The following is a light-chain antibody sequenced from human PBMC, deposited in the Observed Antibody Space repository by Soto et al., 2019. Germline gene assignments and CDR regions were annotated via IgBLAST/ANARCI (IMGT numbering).Light chain of an antibody. CDR2: EVN. CDR1: SSYVGSYNL. V-gene: IGLV2-23*02. J-gene: IGLJ1*01. CDR3: CSYAGSSSFYV. Sequence: QSLLTQPASVSGSPGQSITISCTGTSSYVGSYNLVSWYQHHPDEAPKLIIYEVNKRPSGVSNRFSGSKSGNTASLTISGLQAEDEADYYCCSYAGSSSFYVFGSGTRSPS.